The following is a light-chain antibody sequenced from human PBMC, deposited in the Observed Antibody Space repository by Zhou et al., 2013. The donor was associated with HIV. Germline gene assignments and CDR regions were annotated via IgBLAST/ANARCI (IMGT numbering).Light chain of an antibody. J-gene: IGKJ4*01. CDR3: HQYGVPPART. Sequence: QSADTLSLSPGERVTISCRASQSIIRYLAWYQQRSGQAPRLLIYGASIRATDIPDRFSGSGSGTDFALTISRLEPEDFAVYFCHQYGVPPARTFGGGTKLEIK. V-gene: IGKV3-20*01. CDR2: GAS. CDR1: QSIIRY.